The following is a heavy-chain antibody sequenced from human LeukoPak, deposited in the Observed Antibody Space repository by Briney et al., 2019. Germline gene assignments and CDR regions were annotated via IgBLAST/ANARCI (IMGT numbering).Heavy chain of an antibody. V-gene: IGHV3-48*03. CDR2: ISGSGSTL. J-gene: IGHJ3*02. CDR3: ARDRYSYGYWAFDI. D-gene: IGHD5-18*01. CDR1: GFTFSFYE. Sequence: GGSLRLSCAASGFTFSFYEMNWVRQAPGKGLEWVSYISGSGSTLYYADSVKGRFTVSRDNAKNSLYLQMNSLRAEDTAVYYCARDRYSYGYWAFDIWGQGTMVTVSS.